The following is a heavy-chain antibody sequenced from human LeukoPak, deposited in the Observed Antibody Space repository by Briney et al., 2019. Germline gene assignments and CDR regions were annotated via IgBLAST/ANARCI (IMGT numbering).Heavy chain of an antibody. CDR2: MNQDGRQA. CDR1: GFNLGDFW. CDR3: VRDQGDRTSSL. J-gene: IGHJ4*02. D-gene: IGHD2-21*02. Sequence: GGSLRLSCVASGFNLGDFWVNWLRQAPGKGLEWVANMNQDGRQANYIDSVKGQVTISRDNARNSVYLQMDSLRDKGTSLYYCVRDQGDRTSSLWGQGTLVTVST. V-gene: IGHV3-7*03.